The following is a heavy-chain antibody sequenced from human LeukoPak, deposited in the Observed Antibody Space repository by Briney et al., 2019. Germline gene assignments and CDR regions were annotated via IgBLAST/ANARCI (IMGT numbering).Heavy chain of an antibody. CDR3: ARDQEEEAHDY. V-gene: IGHV4-4*07. J-gene: IGHJ4*02. CDR2: IYTSGST. Sequence: PSETLSLTCTVSGGSIISNYWIWIRQPAGKGLEWSGRIYTSGSTKYNPSLKSRVTMSIDTSKNQFSLKLSSVTAADTAVYYCARDQEEEAHDYWGQGTLVTVSS. CDR1: GGSIISNY.